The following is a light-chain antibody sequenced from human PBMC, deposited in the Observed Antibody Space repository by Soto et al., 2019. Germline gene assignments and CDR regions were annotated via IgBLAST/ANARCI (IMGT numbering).Light chain of an antibody. J-gene: IGKJ4*01. V-gene: IGKV3-11*01. Sequence: EIVFTQSPSTLSLSPGERATLSCRASQSVSSYLAWYQQKPGQAPRLLIYDASNRATGIPARFSGSGSGTDFTLTISSLQSEDFAVYYCQQYNRWPLTFGGGTKVDI. CDR2: DAS. CDR3: QQYNRWPLT. CDR1: QSVSSY.